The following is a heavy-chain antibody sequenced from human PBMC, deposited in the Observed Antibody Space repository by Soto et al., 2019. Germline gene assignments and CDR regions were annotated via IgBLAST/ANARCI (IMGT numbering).Heavy chain of an antibody. D-gene: IGHD2-15*01. CDR1: GFTFSSYS. CDR3: ARGVAYCSGGSCYYLGY. Sequence: EVQLVESGGGLVKPGGSLRLSCAASGFTFSSYSMNWVRQAPGKGLEWVSSISSSSSYIYYADSVKGRFTISRDNAKNSLCLRMNSLRAEDTAVYYCARGVAYCSGGSCYYLGYWGQGTLVTVSS. J-gene: IGHJ4*02. V-gene: IGHV3-21*01. CDR2: ISSSSSYI.